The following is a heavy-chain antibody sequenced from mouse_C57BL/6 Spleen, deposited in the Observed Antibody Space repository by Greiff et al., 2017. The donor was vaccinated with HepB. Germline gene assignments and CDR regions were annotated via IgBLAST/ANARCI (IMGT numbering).Heavy chain of an antibody. V-gene: IGHV1-62-2*01. Sequence: QVHVKQSGAELVKPGASVKLSCKASGYTFTEYTIHWVKQRSGQGLEWIGWFYPGSGSIKYNEKFKDKATLTADKSSSTVYMELSRLTSEDSAVYCCAIHEESYYYGSSYTYWYFDVWGTGTTVTVSS. D-gene: IGHD1-1*01. CDR2: FYPGSGSI. CDR1: GYTFTEYT. J-gene: IGHJ1*03. CDR3: AIHEESYYYGSSYTYWYFDV.